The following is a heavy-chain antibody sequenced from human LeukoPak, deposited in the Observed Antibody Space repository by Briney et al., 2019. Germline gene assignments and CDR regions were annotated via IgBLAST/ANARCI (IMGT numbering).Heavy chain of an antibody. CDR1: GGSFSDYY. J-gene: IGHJ4*02. V-gene: IGHV4-34*01. D-gene: IGHD3-9*01. CDR3: ARLDYDILTGYDY. Sequence: PSETLSLTCAVYGGSFSDYYWSWICQPPGKGLEWIGEINHSGSTNYNPSLKSRVTMSVDTSKNQFSLKLSSVTAADTAVYYCARLDYDILTGYDYWGQGTLVTVSS. CDR2: INHSGST.